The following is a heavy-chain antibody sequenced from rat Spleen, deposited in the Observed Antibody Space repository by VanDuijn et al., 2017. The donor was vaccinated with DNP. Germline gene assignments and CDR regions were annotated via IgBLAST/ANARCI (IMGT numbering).Heavy chain of an antibody. CDR3: TGFDY. J-gene: IGHJ2*01. V-gene: IGHV10-4*01. CDR1: GFDFNSYV. Sequence: EVQLVESGGGFVQPGRSLKLSCAASGFDFNSYVMSWVRQAPGKGLDWVASIDIKTHNYATLYADSVEERFTISRDDSQSMVYLQMNNLKTEDTALYYCTGFDYWGQGVMVTVSS. CDR2: IDIKTHNYAT.